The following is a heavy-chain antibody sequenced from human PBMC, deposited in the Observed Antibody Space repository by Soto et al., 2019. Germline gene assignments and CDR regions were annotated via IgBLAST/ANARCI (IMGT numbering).Heavy chain of an antibody. CDR3: AHSPWGSSWPHYFDY. D-gene: IGHD6-13*01. J-gene: IGHJ4*02. CDR1: GFSLSTSGVG. CDR2: IYWDDDK. Sequence: QITLKESGPTLVKPTQTLTLTCTFSGFSLSTSGVGVGWIRQPPGKALEWLALIYWDDDKRYSPSLKSRLTITKDTSKNQVVLTMTNIDPVDTATYYCAHSPWGSSWPHYFDYWGQGTLVTVSS. V-gene: IGHV2-5*02.